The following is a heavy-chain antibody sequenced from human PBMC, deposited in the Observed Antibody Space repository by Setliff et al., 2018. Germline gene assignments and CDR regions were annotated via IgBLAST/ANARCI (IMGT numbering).Heavy chain of an antibody. V-gene: IGHV1-18*01. Sequence: VKVSCKASGYTFTESIVSWVRQAPGQGLEWLGWIGVYSGNTYTAQRFQGRVTMTTDTSTNMAYLELRGLRSDDTAVYYCLRLVRYCSRTSCQRTSGDEVWGQGTLVTVSS. J-gene: IGHJ4*02. CDR3: LRLVRYCSRTSCQRTSGDEV. CDR2: IGVYSGNT. D-gene: IGHD2-8*01. CDR1: GYTFTESI.